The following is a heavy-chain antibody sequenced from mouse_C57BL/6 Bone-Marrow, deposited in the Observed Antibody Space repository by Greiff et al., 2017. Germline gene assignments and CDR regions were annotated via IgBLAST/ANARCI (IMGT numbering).Heavy chain of an antibody. Sequence: QVHVKQSGPELVKPGASVKLSCKASGYTFTSYDINWVKQRPGQGLEWIGWIYPRDGSTKYNEKFKGKATLTVDTSSSTAYMELHSLTSEDSAVYFCATYYAMDDWGQGTSGTVSS. CDR2: IYPRDGST. J-gene: IGHJ4*01. V-gene: IGHV1-85*01. CDR3: ATYYAMDD. CDR1: GYTFTSYD.